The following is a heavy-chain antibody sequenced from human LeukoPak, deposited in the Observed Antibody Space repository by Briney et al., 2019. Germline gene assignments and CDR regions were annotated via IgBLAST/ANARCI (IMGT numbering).Heavy chain of an antibody. Sequence: GGSLRLSCAASGFTFSSYAMSRVRQAPGKGLEWVSAISGSGGSTYYADSVKGRFTISRDNSKNTLYLQMNSLRAEDTAVYYCARYCSGGSCYSRYFQHWGQGTLVTVSS. CDR2: ISGSGGST. V-gene: IGHV3-23*01. J-gene: IGHJ1*01. D-gene: IGHD2-15*01. CDR3: ARYCSGGSCYSRYFQH. CDR1: GFTFSSYA.